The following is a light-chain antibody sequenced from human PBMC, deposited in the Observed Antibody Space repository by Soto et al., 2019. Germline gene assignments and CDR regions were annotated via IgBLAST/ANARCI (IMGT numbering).Light chain of an antibody. V-gene: IGKV3-20*01. J-gene: IGKJ1*01. Sequence: EVLMPQFPAIVSVFHGACGTLSGRASQSVGNDYLAWYQQKPGQAPRLLIYGASNRATGIPDRFSGSGSGTDFTLTISSLEPEDFAVYYCQQYGSSSWTFGQGTKVDIK. CDR3: QQYGSSSWT. CDR2: GAS. CDR1: QSVGNDY.